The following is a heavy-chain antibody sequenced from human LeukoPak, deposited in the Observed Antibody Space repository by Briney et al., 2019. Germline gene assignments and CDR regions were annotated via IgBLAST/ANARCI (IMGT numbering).Heavy chain of an antibody. CDR3: ARWVRYYGSGSYYYYGMDV. Sequence: GGSLRLSCAASGFTFSGYEMNWVRQAPGKGLEWVSYISSSGSTIYYADSVKGRFTISRDNAKNSLYLQMNSLRAEDTAVYYCARWVRYYGSGSYYYYGMDVWGQGTTVTVSS. CDR1: GFTFSGYE. V-gene: IGHV3-48*03. CDR2: ISSSGSTI. J-gene: IGHJ6*02. D-gene: IGHD3-10*01.